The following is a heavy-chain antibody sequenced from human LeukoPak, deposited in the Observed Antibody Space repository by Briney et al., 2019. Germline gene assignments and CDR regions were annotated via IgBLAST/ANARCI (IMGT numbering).Heavy chain of an antibody. J-gene: IGHJ4*02. CDR1: GFTFSSYA. CDR2: ISGSGGST. CDR3: AKGKFGILTGDDY. V-gene: IGHV3-23*01. Sequence: GGSLRLSCAASGFTFSSYAMSWVRQAPGKGLEWVSAISGSGGSTYYADSVKGRFTISRDNSKNTLYLQMNSLRAKDTAVYYCAKGKFGILTGDDYWGQGTLVTVSS. D-gene: IGHD3-9*01.